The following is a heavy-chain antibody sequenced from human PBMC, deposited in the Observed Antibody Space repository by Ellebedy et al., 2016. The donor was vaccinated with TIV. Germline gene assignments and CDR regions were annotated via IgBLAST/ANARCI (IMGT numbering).Heavy chain of an antibody. Sequence: PGGSLRLSCAASGFTFSDYYMSWIRQAPGKGLEWVSYISSRSTTIYYADSVKGRFTISRDNAQNSLFLQMSSLGAEDTAVYYCARGQDYMWGSYRPSFDYWGQGTLVTVSS. J-gene: IGHJ4*02. CDR2: ISSRSTTI. V-gene: IGHV3-11*01. D-gene: IGHD3-16*02. CDR3: ARGQDYMWGSYRPSFDY. CDR1: GFTFSDYY.